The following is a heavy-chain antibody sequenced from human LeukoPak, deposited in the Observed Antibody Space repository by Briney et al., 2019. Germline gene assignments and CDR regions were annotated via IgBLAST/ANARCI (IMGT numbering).Heavy chain of an antibody. V-gene: IGHV4-39*01. CDR2: IYYLGTT. CDR1: GASTRSSNYY. CDR3: ARVASSSAGGVDY. J-gene: IGHJ4*02. D-gene: IGHD6-6*01. Sequence: PSETLSLTCTVSGASTRSSNYYWAWIRQPPGKGLERIGSIYYLGTTYDNPSLKSRVTISIDTSKNQFSLKLRSVTASDTAVYYCARVASSSAGGVDYWGQGTLVAVSS.